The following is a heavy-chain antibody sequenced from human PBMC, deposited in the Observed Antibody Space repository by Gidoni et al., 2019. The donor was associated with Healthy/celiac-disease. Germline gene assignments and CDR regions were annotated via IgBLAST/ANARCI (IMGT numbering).Heavy chain of an antibody. CDR2: IIPIFGTA. CDR1: GGTFSSYA. J-gene: IGHJ6*02. V-gene: IGHV1-69*01. D-gene: IGHD6-13*01. Sequence: QVQLVQSGAELYQPGSSVKFSCKSSGGTFSSYAISWVRQAPGQGLEWMGGIIPIFGTANYAQKFQGRVTITADESTSTAYMELSSLRSEDTAVYYCARDSSSSLPYYYNYGMDVWGQGTTVTVSS. CDR3: ARDSSSSLPYYYNYGMDV.